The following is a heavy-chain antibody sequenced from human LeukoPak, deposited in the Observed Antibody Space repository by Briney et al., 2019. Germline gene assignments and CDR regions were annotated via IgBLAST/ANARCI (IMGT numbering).Heavy chain of an antibody. CDR3: ARENFYYSFDY. J-gene: IGHJ4*02. CDR2: INPNSGGT. CDR1: GYTFTGYY. Sequence: ASVKVSCKASGYTFTGYYIHWVRQAPGQGLEWMGRINPNSGGTNYAQKFQGRVTMTRGTSISTAYMELSRLRSDDTAVYYCARENFYYSFDYWGQGTLVTVSS. D-gene: IGHD4-11*01. V-gene: IGHV1-2*06.